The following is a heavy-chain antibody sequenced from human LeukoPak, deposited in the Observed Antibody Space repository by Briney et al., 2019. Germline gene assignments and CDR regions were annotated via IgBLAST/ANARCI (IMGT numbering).Heavy chain of an antibody. Sequence: GGSLRLSCAASGFTISFYWMSWVRQAPGKGLEWVANINQVASEKNYVDSVKGRFTISRDNAKNSLYLQMNSVRDEDTAMYYCVRDGGYYGPDSWGQGALVSVSS. CDR1: GFTISFYW. D-gene: IGHD3-10*01. V-gene: IGHV3-7*04. CDR3: VRDGGYYGPDS. CDR2: INQVASEK. J-gene: IGHJ4*02.